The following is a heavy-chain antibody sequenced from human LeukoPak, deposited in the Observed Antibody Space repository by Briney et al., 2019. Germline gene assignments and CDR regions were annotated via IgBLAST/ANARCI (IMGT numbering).Heavy chain of an antibody. CDR3: ARDEDSSGWYVGY. D-gene: IGHD6-19*01. J-gene: IGHJ4*02. Sequence: GGSLRLSCAASGFTFSSYAMHWVRQAPGKGLEWVAVISYDGSNKYYADSVKGRFTISRDNSKNTLYLQMNSLRAEDTAVYYCARDEDSSGWYVGYWGQGTLVTVSS. V-gene: IGHV3-30-3*01. CDR2: ISYDGSNK. CDR1: GFTFSSYA.